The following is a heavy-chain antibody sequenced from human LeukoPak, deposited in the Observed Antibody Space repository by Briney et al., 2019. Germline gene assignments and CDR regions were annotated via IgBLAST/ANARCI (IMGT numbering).Heavy chain of an antibody. J-gene: IGHJ3*02. CDR1: GYTFTSYY. CDR2: INPSAGST. V-gene: IGHV1-46*01. CDR3: AREAVDMAATRAFDI. Sequence: ASVKVSCKASGYTFTSYYMHWVRQAPGQGLEWMGIINPSAGSTTYAQKFQGRVTMTRDTSTSTVYMELSSLRSEDTAVYYCAREAVDMAATRAFDIWGQGTVVTVSS. D-gene: IGHD5-24*01.